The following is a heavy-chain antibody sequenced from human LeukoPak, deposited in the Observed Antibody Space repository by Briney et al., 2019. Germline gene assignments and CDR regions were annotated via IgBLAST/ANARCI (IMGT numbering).Heavy chain of an antibody. V-gene: IGHV3-23*01. Sequence: QPGGSLRLSCAASGFTFSSYAMSWVRQAPGKGLEWVSAISGSGGSTYYADSVKGRFTISRDNSKNTMYLQMNSLRAEDTAVYWCAKMKGPTDYYHYSMDVWGKGTTVTVSS. CDR2: ISGSGGST. J-gene: IGHJ6*04. D-gene: IGHD4-11*01. CDR3: AKMKGPTDYYHYSMDV. CDR1: GFTFSSYA.